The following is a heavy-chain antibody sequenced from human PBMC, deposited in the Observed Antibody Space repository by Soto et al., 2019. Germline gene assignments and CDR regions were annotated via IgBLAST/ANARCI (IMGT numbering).Heavy chain of an antibody. CDR3: VKGDLDTAIVNSPDAFDF. D-gene: IGHD5-18*01. CDR1: GFIFNDYG. Sequence: LRLSCEVSGFIFNDYGMHWVRQAPGKGLDWVAVISYDGNNKYYAQSVKGRFTISRDNSKNTLFLHMDSLRREDTAVYHCVKGDLDTAIVNSPDAFDFWGQGTMVTVSS. CDR2: ISYDGNNK. V-gene: IGHV3-30*18. J-gene: IGHJ3*01.